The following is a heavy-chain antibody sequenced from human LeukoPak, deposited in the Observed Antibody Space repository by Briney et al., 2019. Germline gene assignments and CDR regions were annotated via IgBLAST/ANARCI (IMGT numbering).Heavy chain of an antibody. V-gene: IGHV3-7*01. CDR1: GFTFSRHL. Sequence: GGSLRLSCSASGFTFSRHLMTWVRQAPGKGLEWVAKIKPDGSDQFYVDSVRGRFTISKDNAKNSLYLQMNGLTIEDTAIYYCAKEEWFRFDYWGQGNLVTVAS. D-gene: IGHD3-3*01. J-gene: IGHJ4*02. CDR2: IKPDGSDQ. CDR3: AKEEWFRFDY.